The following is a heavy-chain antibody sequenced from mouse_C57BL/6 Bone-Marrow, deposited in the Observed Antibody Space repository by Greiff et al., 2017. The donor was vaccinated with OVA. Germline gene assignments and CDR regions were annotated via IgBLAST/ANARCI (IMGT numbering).Heavy chain of an antibody. V-gene: IGHV5-16*01. CDR1: GFTFSDYY. D-gene: IGHD2-10*01. CDR3: ARVLLPTHPDYAMDY. CDR2: INYDGSST. J-gene: IGHJ4*01. Sequence: EVQLVESEGGLVQPGSSMKLSCTASGFTFSDYYMAWVRQVPEKGLEWVANINYDGSSTYYLDSLKGRFIISIDNAKNILYLQMSSLKSEDTATYYCARVLLPTHPDYAMDYWGQGTSVTVSS.